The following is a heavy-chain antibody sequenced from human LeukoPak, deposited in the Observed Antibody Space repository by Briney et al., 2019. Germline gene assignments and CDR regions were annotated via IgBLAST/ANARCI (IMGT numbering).Heavy chain of an antibody. V-gene: IGHV3-21*01. CDR2: ISSSSSYI. J-gene: IGHJ4*02. CDR3: ARRRGGNYSKFDY. D-gene: IGHD4-11*01. Sequence: ISSSSSYIYYADPVKGRFTISRDNAKNSLYLQMNSLRAEDTAVYYCARRRGGNYSKFDYWGQGTLVTVSS.